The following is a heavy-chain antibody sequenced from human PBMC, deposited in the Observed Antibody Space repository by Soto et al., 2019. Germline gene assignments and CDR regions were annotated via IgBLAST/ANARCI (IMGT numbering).Heavy chain of an antibody. CDR2: IYYTGST. Sequence: QLQLQESGPGLVKPSETLSLTCTVSGGSISINYYYWVWIRQPPGKGPEWIGSIYYTGSTYYISSLKSRPTISLDTSTNQYSMRLSSVTAADTAVYYCARHGVNGNHDCWGQGTLITVSS. D-gene: IGHD2-8*01. CDR3: ARHGVNGNHDC. CDR1: GGSISINYYY. J-gene: IGHJ4*02. V-gene: IGHV4-39*01.